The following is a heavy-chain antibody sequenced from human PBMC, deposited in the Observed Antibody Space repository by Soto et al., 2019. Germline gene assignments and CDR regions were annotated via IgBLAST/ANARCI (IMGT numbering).Heavy chain of an antibody. D-gene: IGHD5-18*01. J-gene: IGHJ4*02. CDR3: ARAGRGYSYGAIVY. V-gene: IGHV1-2*04. CDR2: IIPIFGTA. Sequence: TGQGLEWMGGIIPIFGTANYAQKFQGWVTMTRDTSISTAYMELSRLRSDDTAVYYCARAGRGYSYGAIVYWVQVTLVSVPS.